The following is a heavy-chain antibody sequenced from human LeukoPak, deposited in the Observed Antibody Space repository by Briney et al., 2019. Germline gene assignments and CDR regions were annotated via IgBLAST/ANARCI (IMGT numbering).Heavy chain of an antibody. V-gene: IGHV4-61*01. J-gene: IGHJ4*02. Sequence: SETLSLTCTVSGGSVSSGSYYWSWIRQPPGKGLEWIGYIYYSGSTNYNPSLKSRVTMSVDTSKSQFSLKLSSVTAADTAVYYCARGITVTRPFDYWGQGTLVTVSS. CDR3: ARGITVTRPFDY. CDR1: GGSVSSGSYY. D-gene: IGHD4-17*01. CDR2: IYYSGST.